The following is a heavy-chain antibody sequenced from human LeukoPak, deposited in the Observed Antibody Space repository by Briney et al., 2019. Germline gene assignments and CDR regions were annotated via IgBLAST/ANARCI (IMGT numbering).Heavy chain of an antibody. Sequence: QPGGSLRLSCAASGFPFRSYAMHWVRQAPGKGLEWVAFIRYDGSNKYYADSVKGRFTISRDNAKNSLYLQMNSLRAEDTAVYYCARNQLRGLRWGVVAVAGTCFDYWGQGTLVTVSS. CDR3: ARNQLRGLRWGVVAVAGTCFDY. V-gene: IGHV3-30*02. CDR1: GFPFRSYA. CDR2: IRYDGSNK. D-gene: IGHD6-19*01. J-gene: IGHJ4*02.